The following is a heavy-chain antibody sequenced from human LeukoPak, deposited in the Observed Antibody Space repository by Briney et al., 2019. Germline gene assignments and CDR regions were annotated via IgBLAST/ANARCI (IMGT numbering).Heavy chain of an antibody. CDR2: ISGSGAST. Sequence: GGSLRLSCVVSGFTFSSYIMSWVRQAPGKGLEWGSAISGSGASTYYADSVKGRFTISRDNSKNTLYLQMNSLRAEDTAVYYCIVFGDSNHWGQGTLVTVSS. V-gene: IGHV3-23*01. CDR1: GFTFSSYI. J-gene: IGHJ5*02. D-gene: IGHD4-17*01. CDR3: IVFGDSNH.